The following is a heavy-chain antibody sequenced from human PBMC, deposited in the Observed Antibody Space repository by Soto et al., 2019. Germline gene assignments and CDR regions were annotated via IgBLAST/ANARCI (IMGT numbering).Heavy chain of an antibody. J-gene: IGHJ6*02. CDR1: GVSISSYY. V-gene: IGHV4-59*01. Sequence: SETLSLTCTVSGVSISSYYWSWIRQPPGKGLEWIGYIYYSGSTNYNPSLKSRVTISVDTSKNQFSLKLSSVTAADTAVYYCARDRQYSSSWYGNYYYGMDVWGQGTTVT. CDR3: ARDRQYSSSWYGNYYYGMDV. CDR2: IYYSGST. D-gene: IGHD6-13*01.